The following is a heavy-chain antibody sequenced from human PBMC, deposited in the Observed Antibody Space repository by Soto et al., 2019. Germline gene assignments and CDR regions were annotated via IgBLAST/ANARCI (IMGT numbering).Heavy chain of an antibody. V-gene: IGHV3-30-3*01. J-gene: IGHJ2*01. CDR2: ISYDGSNK. Sequence: GGSLRLSCAASGFTFSSYAMHWVRQAPGKGLEWVAVISYDGSNKYYADSVKGRFTISRDNSKNTLYLQMNSLRAEDTAVYYCASGNSPVYWYFDLWGRGTLVTVSS. CDR3: ASGNSPVYWYFDL. CDR1: GFTFSSYA. D-gene: IGHD4-4*01.